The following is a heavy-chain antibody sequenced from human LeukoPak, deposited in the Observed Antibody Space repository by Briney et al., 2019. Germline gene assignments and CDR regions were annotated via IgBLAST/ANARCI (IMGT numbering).Heavy chain of an antibody. D-gene: IGHD6-13*01. J-gene: IGHJ4*02. CDR3: ARDFQVQAAASDY. Sequence: PGGSLRLSCAASGLTFSDYYMGWIRQAPGKGLEWVSYISSSGITIRYADSVKGRFTTSRDNAKNSLYLQMNSLRAEDTAVYYCARDFQVQAAASDYWGQGTLVTVSS. V-gene: IGHV3-11*01. CDR1: GLTFSDYY. CDR2: ISSSGITI.